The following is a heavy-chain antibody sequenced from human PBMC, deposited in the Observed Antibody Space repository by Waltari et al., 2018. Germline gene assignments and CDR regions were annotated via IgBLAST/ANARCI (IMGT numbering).Heavy chain of an antibody. CDR3: AREFRQTSGDYGWFDP. CDR1: GGSISSREYS. J-gene: IGHJ5*02. CDR2: IYHMGGA. D-gene: IGHD4-17*01. V-gene: IGHV4-30-2*01. Sequence: QVQLQESGSGLVKPSQTLSLTCTVSGGSISSREYSWSWIRQPPGKALEWIGYIYHMGGACYSPSLKSRATISLDRSKTQFSLRLNSVTATDTAVYYCAREFRQTSGDYGWFDPWGQGILVTVSA.